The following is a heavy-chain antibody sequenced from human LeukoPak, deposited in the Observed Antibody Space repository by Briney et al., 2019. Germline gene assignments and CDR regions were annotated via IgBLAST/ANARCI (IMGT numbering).Heavy chain of an antibody. CDR2: IWYDGSNK. CDR3: AREGPRGNSQFDY. D-gene: IGHD4-23*01. V-gene: IGHV3-33*08. J-gene: IGHJ4*02. Sequence: PGGSLRLSCAASGFTFSSYGMHWVRQVPGKGLEWVALIWYDGSNKYYSDPVKGRFAISRDNSKNTLYLQMNSLRAEDTAVYYCAREGPRGNSQFDYWGQGILVTVSS. CDR1: GFTFSSYG.